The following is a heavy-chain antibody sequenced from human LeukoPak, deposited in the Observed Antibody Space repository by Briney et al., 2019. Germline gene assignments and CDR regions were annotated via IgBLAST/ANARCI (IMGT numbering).Heavy chain of an antibody. J-gene: IGHJ4*02. CDR2: INPNSGGT. CDR1: GYTFTGYY. Sequence: GASVKVSCKASGYTFTGYYMHWVRQAPGQGLEWMGWINPNSGGTNYAQKFQGRVTMTRDTSISTAYMELSRLRSDDTAVYYCARGDYYDSSGPDYWGQGTLVTVSS. D-gene: IGHD3-22*01. V-gene: IGHV1-2*02. CDR3: ARGDYYDSSGPDY.